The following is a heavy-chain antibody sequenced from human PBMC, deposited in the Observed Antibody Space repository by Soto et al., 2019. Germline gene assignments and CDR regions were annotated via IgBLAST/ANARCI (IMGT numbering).Heavy chain of an antibody. CDR2: TYYRSKWYN. CDR1: GDSVSSDSAT. CDR3: ARDSSGWHWYFDL. V-gene: IGHV6-1*01. D-gene: IGHD6-19*01. Sequence: QVQLQQSGPGLVKPSQTLSLICAISGDSVSSDSATWNWIRQSPSRGLEWLGRTYYRSKWYNDYAVSVKSRIAITPDTSKNQLFLQLNSVTPEDTAVYFCARDSSGWHWYFDLWGRGTLVTVSS. J-gene: IGHJ2*01.